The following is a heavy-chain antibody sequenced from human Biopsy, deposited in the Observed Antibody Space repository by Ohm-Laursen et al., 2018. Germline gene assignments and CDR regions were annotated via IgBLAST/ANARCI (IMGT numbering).Heavy chain of an antibody. CDR1: GDSISRYY. Sequence: TLSLTCTVSGDSISRYYWRWIRQPPGEGLEWVGYHYYTGSTDYNPSLQSRVTISVDTSKNHFSLRLQSVTPADTAIYYCARDRGYYSDRTVPGYFDLWGRGTLVTVSS. CDR3: ARDRGYYSDRTVPGYFDL. CDR2: HYYTGST. J-gene: IGHJ2*01. V-gene: IGHV4-59*01. D-gene: IGHD3-22*01.